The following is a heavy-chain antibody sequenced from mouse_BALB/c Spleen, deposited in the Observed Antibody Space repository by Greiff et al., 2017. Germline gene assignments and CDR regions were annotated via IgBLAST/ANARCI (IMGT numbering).Heavy chain of an antibody. CDR1: GFTFNTYA. Sequence: EVKLMESGGGLVQPKGSLKLSCAASGFTFNTYAMNWVRQAPGKGLEWVARLRSKSNNYATYYADSVKDRFTISRDDSQSMLYLQMNNLKTEDTATYYCVRLGIYYDYDGAMDYWGQGTSVTVSS. CDR3: VRLGIYYDYDGAMDY. D-gene: IGHD2-4*01. V-gene: IGHV10-1*02. J-gene: IGHJ4*01. CDR2: LRSKSNNYAT.